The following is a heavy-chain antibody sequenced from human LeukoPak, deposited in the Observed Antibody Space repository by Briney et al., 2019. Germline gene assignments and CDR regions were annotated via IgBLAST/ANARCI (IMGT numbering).Heavy chain of an antibody. CDR3: ARDQDSLVRGVIGY. D-gene: IGHD3-10*01. J-gene: IGHJ4*02. V-gene: IGHV1-18*01. CDR2: IGPYNGNT. Sequence: ASVKVSCKASGYTFTSYGISWVRQAPGQGPGWMGWIGPYNGNTNYAQNLQGRVTMTTETSTSTAYMELGSLGSDDTAVYYCARDQDSLVRGVIGYWGQGTLVTVSS. CDR1: GYTFTSYG.